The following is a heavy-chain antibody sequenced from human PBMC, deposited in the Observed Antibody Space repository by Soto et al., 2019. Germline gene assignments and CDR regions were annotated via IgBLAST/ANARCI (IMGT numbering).Heavy chain of an antibody. D-gene: IGHD2-2*01. CDR1: GYSFTSYW. J-gene: IGHJ6*02. CDR3: AITSYCSSTSCFYYYYGMDV. CDR2: IDPSDSYT. Sequence: GESLKISCKGSGYSFTSYWISWVRQMPGKGLEWMGRIDPSDSYTNYSPSFQGHVTISADKSISTAYLQWSSLKASDTAMYYCAITSYCSSTSCFYYYYGMDVWGQGTTVTVSS. V-gene: IGHV5-10-1*01.